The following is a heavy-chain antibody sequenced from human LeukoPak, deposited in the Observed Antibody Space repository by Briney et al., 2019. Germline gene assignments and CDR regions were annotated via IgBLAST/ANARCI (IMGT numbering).Heavy chain of an antibody. CDR2: LYWDGDS. CDR1: GFSFTTSGVG. D-gene: IGHD7-27*01. Sequence: SGPTLVKPTQTLTLTCAFSGFSFTTSGVGVGWIRQPPGKALEWLALLYWDGDSRYSLSLKNRLTITKDTSKNQVVLRMINMDPVDTATYFCAHSLGRRKDYYYMDVWGKGTTVIVSS. V-gene: IGHV2-5*02. CDR3: AHSLGRRKDYYYMDV. J-gene: IGHJ6*03.